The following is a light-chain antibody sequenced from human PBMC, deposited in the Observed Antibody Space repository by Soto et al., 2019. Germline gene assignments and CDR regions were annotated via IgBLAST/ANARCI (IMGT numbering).Light chain of an antibody. CDR2: AAS. J-gene: IGKJ1*01. Sequence: DIQMAQSPSSLSASVGDRVTITCRASQGISNYLAWYQQKPGKAPKVLIYAASTLQSGVPTRFSGSGSGTDFTLTISSLQAEDVPTYYCQKYDNVPWAFGQGTKVEIK. CDR3: QKYDNVPWA. CDR1: QGISNY. V-gene: IGKV1-27*01.